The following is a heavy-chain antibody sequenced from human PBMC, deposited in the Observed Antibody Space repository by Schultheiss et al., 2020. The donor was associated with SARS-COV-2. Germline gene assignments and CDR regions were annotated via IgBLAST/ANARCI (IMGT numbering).Heavy chain of an antibody. D-gene: IGHD2-2*01. J-gene: IGHJ6*02. V-gene: IGHV4-39*07. CDR1: GGSISSSSYY. Sequence: SETLSLTCTVSGGSISSSSYYWGWIRQPPGKGLEWIGSIYYSGSTYYNPSLKSRVTISVDTSKNQFSLKLSSVTAADTAVYYCARVRIVVVPAAMGYYYYGMDVWGQGTTVTVSS. CDR2: IYYSGST. CDR3: ARVRIVVVPAAMGYYYYGMDV.